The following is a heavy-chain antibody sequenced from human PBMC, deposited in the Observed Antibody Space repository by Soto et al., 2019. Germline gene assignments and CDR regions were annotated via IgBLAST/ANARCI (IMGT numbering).Heavy chain of an antibody. V-gene: IGHV4-34*01. CDR3: ARGGDSGYVL. J-gene: IGHJ4*02. CDR1: GGSFRGYY. CDR2: INHSGRL. Sequence: QVQLQQWGAGLLKPSETLSLTCAVYGGSFRGYYWSWIRQPPWKGLEWIGEINHSGRLHYSPSLKSRVTLSVDTSKTQFSLKLSSMTAADTAVYYCARGGDSGYVLWGQGTLVTVSS. D-gene: IGHD5-12*01.